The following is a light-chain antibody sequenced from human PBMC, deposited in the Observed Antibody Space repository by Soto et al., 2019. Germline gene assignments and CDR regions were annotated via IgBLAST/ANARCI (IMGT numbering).Light chain of an antibody. CDR2: DVS. CDR3: CSYAGSPRYV. CDR1: SSDVGGYNY. Sequence: QSALTQPRSVSGSPGQSVTISCTGTSSDVGGYNYVSWYQQHPGKAPKVMIYDVSERPSGVRDRFSGSKSGNTSSLTISGLQAEDEADYYCCSYAGSPRYVFGTGTKMTVL. V-gene: IGLV2-11*01. J-gene: IGLJ1*01.